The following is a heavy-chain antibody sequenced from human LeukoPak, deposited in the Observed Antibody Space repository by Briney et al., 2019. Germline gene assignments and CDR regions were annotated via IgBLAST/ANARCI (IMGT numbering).Heavy chain of an antibody. V-gene: IGHV4-38-2*02. CDR3: ARDLSRYSSSWSERDYYYYMDV. Sequence: PSETLSLTCTVSGYSISSGYYWGWIRQPPVKGLEWIGSIYHSGSTYYNPSLKSRVTISVDTSKNQFSLKLSSVTAADTAVYYCARDLSRYSSSWSERDYYYYMDVWGKGTTVTVSS. CDR1: GYSISSGYY. J-gene: IGHJ6*03. D-gene: IGHD6-13*01. CDR2: IYHSGST.